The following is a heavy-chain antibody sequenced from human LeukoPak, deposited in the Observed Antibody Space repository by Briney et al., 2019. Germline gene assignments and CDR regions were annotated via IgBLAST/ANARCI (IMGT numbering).Heavy chain of an antibody. CDR3: ATDMAANGFDY. J-gene: IGHJ4*02. Sequence: GGSLRLSCAVSGFTFSSYSMNWVRQAPGKGLEWVSSISSSSSYIYYADSVKGRFTISRDNAKNSLYLQMNSLRAEDTAVYYCATDMAANGFDYWGQGTLVTVSS. D-gene: IGHD5-24*01. CDR2: ISSSSSYI. CDR1: GFTFSSYS. V-gene: IGHV3-21*01.